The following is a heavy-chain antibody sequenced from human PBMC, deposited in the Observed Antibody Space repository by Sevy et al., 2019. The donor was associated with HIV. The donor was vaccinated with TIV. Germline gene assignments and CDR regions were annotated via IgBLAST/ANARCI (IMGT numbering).Heavy chain of an antibody. Sequence: GGSLRLSCAASGFTFSSYSMNWVRQAPGKGLEWVSYISSSSSTIDYADSVKGRFTISRDNAKNSLYLQMNSLRDEDTAVYYCARGGVTAMVTFQRYYYGMDVWGQGTTVTVSS. J-gene: IGHJ6*02. V-gene: IGHV3-48*02. CDR2: ISSSSSTI. CDR3: ARGGVTAMVTFQRYYYGMDV. D-gene: IGHD5-18*01. CDR1: GFTFSSYS.